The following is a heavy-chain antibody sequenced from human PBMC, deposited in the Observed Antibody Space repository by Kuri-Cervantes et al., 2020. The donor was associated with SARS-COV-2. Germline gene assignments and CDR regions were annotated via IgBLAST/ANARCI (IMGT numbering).Heavy chain of an antibody. V-gene: IGHV1-2*02. D-gene: IGHD3-10*01. CDR3: ASGSGSYPNWFDP. J-gene: IGHJ5*02. CDR1: GYTFTDNQ. Sequence: ASVKVSCKASGYTFTDNQIHWVRQAPGQGLEYMGWITPKTGATHYAQKFQGRIAMTGDTSKNQFSLKLSSVTAADTAVYYCASGSGSYPNWFDPWGQGTLVTVSS. CDR2: ITPKTGAT.